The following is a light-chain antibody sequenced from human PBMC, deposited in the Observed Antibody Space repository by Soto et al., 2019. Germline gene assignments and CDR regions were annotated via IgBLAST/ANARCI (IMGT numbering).Light chain of an antibody. V-gene: IGKV3-20*01. Sequence: ESGWPLAPGTLSLSPGERATLSCRASQSVSNNYLAWYQQKPGQAPRLLIYGASNRATGIPDRFSGSGSGTDFTLTISRLEPEDFAVYYCQQYGSSGTFGQGTKVDIK. CDR2: GAS. CDR3: QQYGSSGT. J-gene: IGKJ1*01. CDR1: QSVSNNY.